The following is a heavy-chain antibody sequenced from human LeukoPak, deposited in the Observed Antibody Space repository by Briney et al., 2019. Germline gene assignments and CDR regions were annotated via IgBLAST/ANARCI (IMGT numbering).Heavy chain of an antibody. CDR1: GFTFSSYS. J-gene: IGHJ6*03. V-gene: IGHV3-21*01. D-gene: IGHD1-26*01. CDR2: ISSSSSYI. CDR3: ARDPYSGSYGDYYYYYMDV. Sequence: GGSLRLSCAASGFTFSSYSMNWVRQAPGKGLEWVSSISSSSSYIYYADSVKGRFTITRDNAKNSLYLQMNSLRAEDTAVYYCARDPYSGSYGDYYYYYMDVWGKGTTVTISS.